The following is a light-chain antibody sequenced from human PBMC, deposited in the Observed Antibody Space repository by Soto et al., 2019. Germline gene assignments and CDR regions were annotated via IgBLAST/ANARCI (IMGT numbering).Light chain of an antibody. J-gene: IGLJ1*01. CDR2: EGS. Sequence: QSALTQPASVSGSPGQSITISCTGTSSDVGSYNLVSWYQQHPGKAPKLMIYEGSKRPSGVSNRFSGSKSGTSASLAISGLQSEDEADYYCAAWDDSLTGPVFGTGTKVTVL. V-gene: IGLV2-14*02. CDR3: AAWDDSLTGPV. CDR1: SSDVGSYNL.